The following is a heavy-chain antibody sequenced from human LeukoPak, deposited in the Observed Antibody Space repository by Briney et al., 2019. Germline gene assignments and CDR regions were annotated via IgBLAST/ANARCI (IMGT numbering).Heavy chain of an antibody. CDR3: ARGRKYTSGYRDTELGSGYSDY. Sequence: GESLRLSCAASGFTFSDYSMNWVRQAPGKGLEWVSSISSSSSYIFYADSVRGRFSISRDNARNSLYLQMNSLRAEDTAVYYCARGRKYTSGYRDTELGSGYSDYWGQGTLVTVSS. J-gene: IGHJ4*02. CDR2: ISSSSSYI. CDR1: GFTFSDYS. D-gene: IGHD5-18*01. V-gene: IGHV3-21*01.